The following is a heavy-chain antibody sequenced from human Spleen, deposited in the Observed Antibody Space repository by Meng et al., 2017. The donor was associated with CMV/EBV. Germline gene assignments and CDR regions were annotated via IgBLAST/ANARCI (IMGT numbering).Heavy chain of an antibody. Sequence: CVACGFSCGDPFREGVREARGKVLEWVRRFRHIANSYVTDYATSVKGRFTSSRDQSENSVYLQMNRLKTEDTALYFCARDLYRGTSLWGQGSLVTVSS. CDR1: GFSCGDPF. CDR3: ARDLYRGTSL. J-gene: IGHJ4*02. D-gene: IGHD1-26*01. V-gene: IGHV3-72*01. CDR2: FRHIANSYVT.